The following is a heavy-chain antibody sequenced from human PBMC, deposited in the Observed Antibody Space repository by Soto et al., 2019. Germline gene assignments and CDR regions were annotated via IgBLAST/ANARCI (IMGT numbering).Heavy chain of an antibody. CDR2: IYYSGDT. D-gene: IGHD3-10*01. CDR3: ARHLLWFGDVSWFDP. J-gene: IGHJ5*02. Sequence: SETLSLTCSVSGGSISSSSYYWGWIRQPPGKGLEWIGSIYYSGDTYYNPPLKSRVTIFVDTSKRQFSLKLTSVTATETAVYYCARHLLWFGDVSWFDPWGQGTLVTVSS. V-gene: IGHV4-39*01. CDR1: GGSISSSSYY.